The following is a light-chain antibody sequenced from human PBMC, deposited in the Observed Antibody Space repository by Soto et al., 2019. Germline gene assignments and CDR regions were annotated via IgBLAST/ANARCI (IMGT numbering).Light chain of an antibody. CDR3: QQYGSSPWT. Sequence: IVLTQSPGTLSLSPGERATLSWRASQSVSSSYLACYQQKPGQAPRLLIYGSSSRATGIPDRFSGSGSGTDFTITISRLEPEDFAVYYCQQYGSSPWTFGQGTKVDIK. CDR2: GSS. J-gene: IGKJ1*01. V-gene: IGKV3-20*01. CDR1: QSVSSSY.